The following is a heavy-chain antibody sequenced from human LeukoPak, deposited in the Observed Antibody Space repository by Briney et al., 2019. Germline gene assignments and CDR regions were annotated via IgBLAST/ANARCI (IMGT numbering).Heavy chain of an antibody. Sequence: SKTLSLTCAVYGGSFSGYYWGWIRQPPGKGLEWIGEINHSGSTNYNPSLKSRVTISVDTSKNQFSLKLSSVTAADTAVYYCAREACSGGDCTNFDHWGRGTLVTVSS. CDR1: GGSFSGYY. J-gene: IGHJ4*02. CDR3: AREACSGGDCTNFDH. CDR2: INHSGST. D-gene: IGHD2-21*02. V-gene: IGHV4-34*01.